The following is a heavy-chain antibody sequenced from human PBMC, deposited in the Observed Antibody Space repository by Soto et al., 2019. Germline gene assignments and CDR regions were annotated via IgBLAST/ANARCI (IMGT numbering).Heavy chain of an antibody. Sequence: SGGSLRLSCAASGFTFSSYSMNWVRQAPGKGLEWVSSISSSSSYIYYADSVKGRFTISRDNAENSLYLQMNSLRAEDTAVYYCARDRTTHYYYGMDVWGQGTTVTVSS. V-gene: IGHV3-21*01. J-gene: IGHJ6*02. CDR3: ARDRTTHYYYGMDV. CDR2: ISSSSSYI. CDR1: GFTFSSYS. D-gene: IGHD4-17*01.